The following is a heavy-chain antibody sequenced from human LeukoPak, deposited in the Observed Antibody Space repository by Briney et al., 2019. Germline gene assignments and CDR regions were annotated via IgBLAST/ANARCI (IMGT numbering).Heavy chain of an antibody. CDR1: GGSFSGYY. J-gene: IGHJ4*02. CDR3: ARTGLGYCSGGSCPDFDY. V-gene: IGHV4-34*01. CDR2: INHSGST. D-gene: IGHD2-15*01. Sequence: SETLSLTCAVYGGSFSGYYWSWIRQPPGKGLEWIGEINHSGSTNYNPSLKSRVTISVDTSKNQFSLKLSSVTAADTAVYYCARTGLGYCSGGSCPDFDYRGQGTLVTVSS.